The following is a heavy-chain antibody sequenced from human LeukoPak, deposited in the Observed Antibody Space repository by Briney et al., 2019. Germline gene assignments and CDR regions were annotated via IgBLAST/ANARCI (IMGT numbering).Heavy chain of an antibody. Sequence: SETLSLTCTVSGDSISSYYWSWIRQPAGKGLEWIGRIYTSGSTDYNPSLKSRVTMSVDTSKNQFSLKLSSVTAAGTAVYYCARDLYYDSSGTYYYYYYMDVWGKGTTVTISS. V-gene: IGHV4-4*07. CDR2: IYTSGST. CDR1: GDSISSYY. D-gene: IGHD3-22*01. J-gene: IGHJ6*03. CDR3: ARDLYYDSSGTYYYYYYMDV.